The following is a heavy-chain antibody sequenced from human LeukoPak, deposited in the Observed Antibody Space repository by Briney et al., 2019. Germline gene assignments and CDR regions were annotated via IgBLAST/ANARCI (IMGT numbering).Heavy chain of an antibody. D-gene: IGHD3-16*01. V-gene: IGHV4-34*01. CDR3: ASGSMITFGGVED. CDR2: INHSGST. CDR1: GGSFSGYY. J-gene: IGHJ4*02. Sequence: PSETLSLTCAVYGGSFSGYYWSWIRQPPGKGLEWIGEINHSGSTNYNPSLKSRVTISVDTSKNQFSQKLSSVTAADTAVYYCASGSMITFGGVEDWGQGTLVTVSS.